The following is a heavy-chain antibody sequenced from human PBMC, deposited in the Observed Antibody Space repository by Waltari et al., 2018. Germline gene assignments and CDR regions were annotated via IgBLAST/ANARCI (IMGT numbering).Heavy chain of an antibody. D-gene: IGHD2-15*01. V-gene: IGHV3-74*01. CDR3: SRGRNIVVVVDYYYGMDV. CDR1: GFTFNSYW. CDR2: ISGYGTT. J-gene: IGHJ6*02. Sequence: EVHLVESGGGLVQPGGSLRLSCAASGFTFNSYWMHWVRQAPGKGPLWVARISGYGTTHSADSVNGRFTISRYNAKNTVYLQMNSLSAEDTAVYYCSRGRNIVVVVDYYYGMDVWGPGTTFTVSS.